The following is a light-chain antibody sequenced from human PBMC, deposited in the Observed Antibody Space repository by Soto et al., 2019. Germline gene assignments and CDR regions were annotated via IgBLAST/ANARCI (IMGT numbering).Light chain of an antibody. Sequence: EIVLTQSPGTLSLSPGERATLSCRASQSVSSSYLAWYQQKPGQAPRLLIYGASSRATGIPDRFSGSGSGTDFTLTISRLEPEDFAVYYCQQYGSSPPYTFGQGPMLDIK. CDR2: GAS. J-gene: IGKJ2*01. CDR3: QQYGSSPPYT. CDR1: QSVSSSY. V-gene: IGKV3-20*01.